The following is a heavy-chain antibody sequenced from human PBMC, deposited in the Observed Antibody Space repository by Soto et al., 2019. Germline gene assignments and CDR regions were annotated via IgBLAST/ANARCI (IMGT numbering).Heavy chain of an antibody. Sequence: ASVKVSCKASGYTFSNYGISWVRQAPGQGLEWMGWVTGYDGNANYVQRFQGRVTMTADTSTNTAYMDLRRLSSDDTAVYYCARTTHEEPTFDSWGQGTLVTVSS. D-gene: IGHD1-26*01. CDR3: ARTTHEEPTFDS. J-gene: IGHJ4*02. CDR2: VTGYDGNA. CDR1: GYTFSNYG. V-gene: IGHV1-18*01.